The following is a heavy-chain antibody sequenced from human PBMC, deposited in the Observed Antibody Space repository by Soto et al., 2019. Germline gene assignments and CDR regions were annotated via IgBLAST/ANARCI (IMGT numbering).Heavy chain of an antibody. CDR3: ARSGYSYGPFDY. J-gene: IGHJ4*02. D-gene: IGHD5-18*01. V-gene: IGHV3-53*01. CDR2: IYSGGST. Sequence: TSETLSLTCAVSGGSLSTSNWWSWVRQAPGKGLEWVSVIYSGGSTYYADSVKGRFTISRDNSKNTLYLQMNSLRAEDTAVYYCARSGYSYGPFDYWGQGTLVTVSS. CDR1: GGSLSTSNW.